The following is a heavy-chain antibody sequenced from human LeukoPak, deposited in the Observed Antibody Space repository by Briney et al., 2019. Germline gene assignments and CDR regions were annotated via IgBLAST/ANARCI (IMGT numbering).Heavy chain of an antibody. V-gene: IGHV4-61*01. D-gene: IGHD5-18*01. CDR1: GVSINTCCYY. J-gene: IGHJ4*02. Sequence: SETLSLTCDVSGVSINTCCYYWTWIRQPPGKGLEWIGYKYYSGSTRYNSSLRSRLTISLDSSKNQFSLRLTSVTAADTAVYYCARGRSYGFDFDSWGPGTLVIVSS. CDR2: KYYSGST. CDR3: ARGRSYGFDFDS.